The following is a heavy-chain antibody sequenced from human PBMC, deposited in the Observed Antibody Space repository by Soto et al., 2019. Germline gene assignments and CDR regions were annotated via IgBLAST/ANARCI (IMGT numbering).Heavy chain of an antibody. CDR1: GFTFSSYA. Sequence: EVQLLESWGGLVQPGGSLRLSCAASGFTFSSYAMSWVRQAPGKGLEWVSAISGSGGSTYYADSVKGRFTISRDNSKNTLYLQMNSLRAEDTAVYYCAKGFQQLGATDYWGQGTLVTVSS. CDR3: AKGFQQLGATDY. V-gene: IGHV3-23*01. J-gene: IGHJ4*02. D-gene: IGHD6-13*01. CDR2: ISGSGGST.